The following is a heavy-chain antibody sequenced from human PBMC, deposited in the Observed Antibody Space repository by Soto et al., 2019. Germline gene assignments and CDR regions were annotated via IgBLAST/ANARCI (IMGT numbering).Heavy chain of an antibody. D-gene: IGHD6-13*01. V-gene: IGHV3-48*02. CDR2: ISSSSSTI. CDR3: ARGYSSTWYRVEAPNY. CDR1: GFTFSSYT. J-gene: IGHJ4*02. Sequence: EVQLVESGGGLVQPGGSLRLSCAASGFTFSSYTMHWVRQAPGKGLEWVSYISSSSSTIYYADSVKGRFTISRDNAKNSRYLQMNSLRDEDTAVYYCARGYSSTWYRVEAPNYWGQGTLVTVSS.